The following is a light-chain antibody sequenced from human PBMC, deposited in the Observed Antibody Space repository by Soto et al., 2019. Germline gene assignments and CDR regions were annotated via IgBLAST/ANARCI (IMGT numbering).Light chain of an antibody. CDR1: SSDVGGYNY. CDR2: DVS. V-gene: IGLV2-14*01. CDR3: SSYTSSSTRI. J-gene: IGLJ2*01. Sequence: QSALTQPASVSGSPGQSITISCTGTSSDVGGYNYVSWYQQHPGKAPKLMIYDVSNRPSGVSNRFSGSKSGNTASLTISGLQAEDEADHYCSSYTSSSTRIFGGGIQLTVL.